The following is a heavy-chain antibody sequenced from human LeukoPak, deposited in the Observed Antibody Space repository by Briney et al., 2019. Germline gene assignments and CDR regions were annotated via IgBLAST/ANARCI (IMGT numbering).Heavy chain of an antibody. D-gene: IGHD7-27*01. Sequence: PGGSLRLSCAASGFSLSSYNMNWGRQTRGKGLEWVSSIHSSSAYVYYADSVERRFTIPRDNAENSLYLQMNSLRAEDTAVYYCARGLKLGTDYWGQGPLIAASS. CDR1: GFSLSSYN. J-gene: IGHJ4*02. CDR2: IHSSSAYV. CDR3: ARGLKLGTDY. V-gene: IGHV3-21*01.